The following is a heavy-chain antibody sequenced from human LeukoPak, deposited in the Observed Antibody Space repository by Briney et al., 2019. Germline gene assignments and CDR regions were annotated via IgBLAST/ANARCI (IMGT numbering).Heavy chain of an antibody. CDR2: ISYDGSNK. Sequence: PGRSLRLSCAASGFTFSSYAMHWVREAPGKGLEWVAVISYDGSNKYYADSVKGRITISRDNSKNTLYLQMNSLRAEDTAVYYCAKDHIPAARSRDAFDIWGQGTMVTVSS. V-gene: IGHV3-30*04. CDR3: AKDHIPAARSRDAFDI. CDR1: GFTFSSYA. D-gene: IGHD2-2*01. J-gene: IGHJ3*02.